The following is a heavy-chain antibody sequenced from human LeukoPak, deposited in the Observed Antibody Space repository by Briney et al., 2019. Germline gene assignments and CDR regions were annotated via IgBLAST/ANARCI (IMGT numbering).Heavy chain of an antibody. J-gene: IGHJ4*02. CDR3: AKMGEVIPTN. D-gene: IGHD3-16*01. V-gene: IGHV4-39*02. CDR1: GGSISGSPYY. Sequence: PSETLSLTCTVSGGSISGSPYYWGWIRQPPGKGLEWIGTIHYTGSTYYNPSLKSRVTISVDTSKNHFSLKLTYVTAADTAVYYCAKMGEVIPTNWGQGTLVTVSS. CDR2: IHYTGST.